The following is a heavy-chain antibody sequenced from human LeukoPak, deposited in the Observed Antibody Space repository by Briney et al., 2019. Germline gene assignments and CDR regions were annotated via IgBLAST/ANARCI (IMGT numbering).Heavy chain of an antibody. CDR3: AGGWYNWNYSLAGYYYMDV. J-gene: IGHJ6*03. D-gene: IGHD1-7*01. CDR2: IYYSGST. Sequence: SETLSLTCTVSGGSISSYYWSWIRQPPGKGLEWIGYIYYSGSTNYNPSLKSRVTISVDTSKNQFSLKLSSVTAADTAVYYCAGGWYNWNYSLAGYYYMDVWGKGTTVTVSS. V-gene: IGHV4-59*01. CDR1: GGSISSYY.